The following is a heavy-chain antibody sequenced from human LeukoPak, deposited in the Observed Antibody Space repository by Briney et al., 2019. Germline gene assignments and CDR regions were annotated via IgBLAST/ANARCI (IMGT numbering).Heavy chain of an antibody. Sequence: SETLSLTCTVSGGSISSYYWSWIRQPPGKGLEWIGYIYYSGSTNYNPSLKSRVTISVDTSKNQFSLRLNSVTAADTAVYYCARVVPAAIQGFDALDIWGQGTMVTVSS. CDR3: ARVVPAAIQGFDALDI. J-gene: IGHJ3*02. CDR1: GGSISSYY. CDR2: IYYSGST. D-gene: IGHD2-2*01. V-gene: IGHV4-59*12.